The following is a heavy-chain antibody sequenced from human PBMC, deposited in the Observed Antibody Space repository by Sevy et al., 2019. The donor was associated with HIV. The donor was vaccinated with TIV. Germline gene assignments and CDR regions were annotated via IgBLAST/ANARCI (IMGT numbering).Heavy chain of an antibody. J-gene: IGHJ4*02. CDR2: ISSSGSTI. D-gene: IGHD3-9*01. CDR1: GFTFSDYY. CDR3: ARVHPAHYDILTGNHYFDY. Sequence: GGSLRLSCAASGFTFSDYYMSWIRQAPGKGLEWVSYISSSGSTIYYADSVKGRFTISWDNAKNSLYLQMNSLRAEDTAVYYCARVHPAHYDILTGNHYFDYWGQGTLVTVSS. V-gene: IGHV3-11*04.